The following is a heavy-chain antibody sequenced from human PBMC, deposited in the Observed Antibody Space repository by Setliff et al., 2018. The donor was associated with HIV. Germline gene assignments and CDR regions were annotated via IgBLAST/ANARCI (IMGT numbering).Heavy chain of an antibody. Sequence: SVKVSCKASGGTFSSYVISWVRQAPGQGPEWMGGVIPMYGVANYAQKFQGRVTITTDESTSTAYMELSSLRSEGTAVYYCALPYCGGGNCWSSASLPPAGWFDPWGQGTLVTVSS. CDR2: VIPMYGVA. CDR3: ALPYCGGGNCWSSASLPPAGWFDP. CDR1: GGTFSSYV. D-gene: IGHD2-15*01. V-gene: IGHV1-69*05. J-gene: IGHJ5*02.